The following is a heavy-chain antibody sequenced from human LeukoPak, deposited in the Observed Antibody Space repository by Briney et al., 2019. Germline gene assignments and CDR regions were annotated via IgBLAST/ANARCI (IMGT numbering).Heavy chain of an antibody. D-gene: IGHD3-10*01. CDR2: ISSSSSYI. Sequence: PGGSLRLSCAASGFTFSSYSMNWVRQAPGKGLEWVSSISSSSSYIHYADSVKGRFTISRDNAKNSLYLQMNSLRAEDTAVYYCARQMVRGVIRGFDYWGQGTLVTVSS. CDR1: GFTFSSYS. J-gene: IGHJ4*02. V-gene: IGHV3-21*01. CDR3: ARQMVRGVIRGFDY.